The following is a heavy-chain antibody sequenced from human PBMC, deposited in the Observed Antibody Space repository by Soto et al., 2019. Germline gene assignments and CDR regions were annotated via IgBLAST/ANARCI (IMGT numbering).Heavy chain of an antibody. J-gene: IGHJ5*02. CDR2: IYYSGST. D-gene: IGHD1-26*01. CDR3: AREVRPSTHPGWAFNWFDP. Sequence: PSETLSLTCTVSGGSISSYYWSWIRQPPGKGLEWIGYIYYSGSTNYNPSLKSRVTISVDTSKNQFSLKLSSVTAADTAVYYCAREVRPSTHPGWAFNWFDPWGQGTLVTVSS. V-gene: IGHV4-59*01. CDR1: GGSISSYY.